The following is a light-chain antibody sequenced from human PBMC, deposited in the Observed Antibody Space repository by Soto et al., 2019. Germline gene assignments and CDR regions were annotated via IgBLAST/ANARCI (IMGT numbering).Light chain of an antibody. V-gene: IGKV1-39*01. CDR1: QSISNH. J-gene: IGKJ1*01. CDR3: QQSYSSPPT. CDR2: AAS. Sequence: DIQMTQSPSSLSSSVQDRFIITCRASQSISNHLNWYQQKPGKAPKLLIFAASSLQSGVPSRFSGSRSGPDFTLTISSLQPEDFATYYCQQSYSSPPTFGQGTKVDTK.